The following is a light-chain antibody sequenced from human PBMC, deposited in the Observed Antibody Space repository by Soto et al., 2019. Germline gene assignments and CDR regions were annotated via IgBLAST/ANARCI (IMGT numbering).Light chain of an antibody. V-gene: IGKV1-39*01. Sequence: QMTQSPSSLSASVGDRVIITFRADHSINKYLNWYQQKPGQVPKLLTYAASTSQSGVPSRFSGSGSGRVFTRTIDSLQPEDFATYCCQQSYSTLVTFGRGTRVEL. J-gene: IGKJ1*01. CDR2: AAS. CDR3: QQSYSTLVT. CDR1: HSINKY.